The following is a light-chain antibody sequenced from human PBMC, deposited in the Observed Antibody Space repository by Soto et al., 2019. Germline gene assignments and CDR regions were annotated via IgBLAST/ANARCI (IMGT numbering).Light chain of an antibody. CDR2: ENN. J-gene: IGLJ3*02. CDR1: SSKIGNNY. CDR3: GTWDSSLSAWV. V-gene: IGLV1-51*02. Sequence: QSVLTQPTSVSAAPGQKVTISCSGSSSKIGNNYVSWYQQLPGTAPKLLIYENNKRPSGIPDRFSGAKSGTSATLGITGLQTGDEADYYCGTWDSSLSAWVFGGGTKLTVL.